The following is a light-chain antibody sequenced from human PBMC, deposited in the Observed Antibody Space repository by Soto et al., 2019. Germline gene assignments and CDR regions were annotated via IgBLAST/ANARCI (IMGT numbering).Light chain of an antibody. CDR1: QSVSSK. CDR3: QQRSNWPT. J-gene: IGKJ1*01. Sequence: EIVMTQSPATLSVSTGERATLSCRASQSVSSKLAWYQQKPGQAPRLLIYGASTRATGVPARFSGSGSGTEFTLTISSLQSEDFAVYYCQQRSNWPTFGQGTKVDNK. V-gene: IGKV3-15*01. CDR2: GAS.